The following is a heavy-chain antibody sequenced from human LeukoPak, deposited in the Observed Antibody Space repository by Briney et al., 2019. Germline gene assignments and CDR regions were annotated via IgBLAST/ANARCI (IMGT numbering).Heavy chain of an antibody. CDR1: GFTFSIYS. CDR3: ASRAAAGINVGTVNYYYYYYMDV. Sequence: GGSLRLSCAVSGFTFSIYSMSWVRQAPGKGLEWVSSITSSSSYIYYVDSVKGRFSISRDNAKNSLFLQMNSLRAEDTAVYYCASRAAAGINVGTVNYYYYYYMDVWGKGTTVTVSS. CDR2: ITSSSSYI. D-gene: IGHD6-13*01. J-gene: IGHJ6*03. V-gene: IGHV3-21*01.